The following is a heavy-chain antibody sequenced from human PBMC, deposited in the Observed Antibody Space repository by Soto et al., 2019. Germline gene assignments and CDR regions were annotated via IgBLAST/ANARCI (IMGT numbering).Heavy chain of an antibody. J-gene: IGHJ6*02. CDR3: ARRTGLAARLASPAYYGVDV. CDR2: IIPIFDKP. V-gene: IGHV1-69*06. D-gene: IGHD6-6*01. Sequence: QVHLVQSGAEVKKPGSSVKVSCEASGGSFYNYAVTWVRQAPGQGLEWVGSIIPIFDKPNFAQKFQGRLTITADKSTSIAYMELNSQTSGYTDVYYCARRTGLAARLASPAYYGVDVWGQGTTVIVSS. CDR1: GGSFYNYA.